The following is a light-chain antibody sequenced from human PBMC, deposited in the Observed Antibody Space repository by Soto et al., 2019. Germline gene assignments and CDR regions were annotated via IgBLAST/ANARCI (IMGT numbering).Light chain of an antibody. CDR1: QSVPSTY. Sequence: VLSQSPAILSLSPGERATLSCRASQSVPSTYFAWYQQKAGQPPRLLISGTSNRATGIPDRFSGSGSGTDFTLTISRREPEDFAVYFCQPFGNSPWTFGQGTKVEI. CDR3: QPFGNSPWT. V-gene: IGKV3-20*01. J-gene: IGKJ1*01. CDR2: GTS.